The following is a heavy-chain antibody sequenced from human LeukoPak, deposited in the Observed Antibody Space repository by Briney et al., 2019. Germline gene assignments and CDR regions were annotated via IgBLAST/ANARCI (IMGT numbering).Heavy chain of an antibody. CDR3: ARAFYYYYDSSGYADY. D-gene: IGHD3-22*01. Sequence: PSETLSLTCTVSGGSISSSSYYWGWVRQAPGKGLEWVANIKQDGSEKYYVDSVKGRFTISRDNAKNSLYLQMNSLRAEDTAVYYCARAFYYYYDSSGYADYWGQGTLVTVSS. CDR2: IKQDGSEK. V-gene: IGHV3-7*01. CDR1: GGSISSSSYY. J-gene: IGHJ4*02.